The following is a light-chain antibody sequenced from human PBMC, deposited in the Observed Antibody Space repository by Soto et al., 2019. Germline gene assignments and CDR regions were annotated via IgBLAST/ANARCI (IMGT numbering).Light chain of an antibody. J-gene: IGLJ3*02. CDR2: EVT. CDR3: SSYTSSSTLV. Sequence: QSALTQPASVSGSPGQSITISCTGTSSDVGGYNYVSWYQHHPGKAPRLIIYEVTNRPSGVSTRFSGSKSGNTASLTISGLQAEDEADYYCSSYTSSSTLVFGGGTKLTVL. CDR1: SSDVGGYNY. V-gene: IGLV2-14*01.